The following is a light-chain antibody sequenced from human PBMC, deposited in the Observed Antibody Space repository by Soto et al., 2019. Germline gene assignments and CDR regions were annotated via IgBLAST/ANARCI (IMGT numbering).Light chain of an antibody. CDR2: GAS. J-gene: IGKJ1*01. CDR3: QQYRDNWT. V-gene: IGKV1-5*03. CDR1: QSISSW. Sequence: DIQMTQSPSTLSASVGDRVTITCRASQSISSWLAWYQQKPGTAPKLPIYGASTLQSGVPSRFSGSGSGTEFTLTISSLQPDDSATYYCQQYRDNWTFGQGTKVDI.